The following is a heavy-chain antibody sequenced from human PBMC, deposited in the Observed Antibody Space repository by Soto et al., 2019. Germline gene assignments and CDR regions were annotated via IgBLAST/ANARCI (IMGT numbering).Heavy chain of an antibody. Sequence: EVQLMESGGGLVQPGGSLRLSCTASGFTFSTYWMHWVRQAPGKGLVWVAHINSDGISTIYADSVKGRFTISRDNAKNTQNLQMDSVRVEDTAVYFCARREYDSVTGYSLDYWGQGTLVTVSS. D-gene: IGHD3-9*01. CDR1: GFTFSTYW. J-gene: IGHJ4*02. CDR3: ARREYDSVTGYSLDY. V-gene: IGHV3-74*01. CDR2: INSDGIST.